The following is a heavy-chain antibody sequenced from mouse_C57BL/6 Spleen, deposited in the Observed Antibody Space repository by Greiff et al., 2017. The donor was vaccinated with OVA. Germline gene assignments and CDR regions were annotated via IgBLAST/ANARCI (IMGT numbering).Heavy chain of an antibody. Sequence: QVHVKQPGAELVKPGASVKLSCKASGYTFTSYWMHWVKQRPGQGLEWIGMIHPNSGSTNYNEKFKSKATLTVDKSSSTAYMQLSSLTSEDSAVYYGARDYGSSYDAMDYWGQGTSVTVSS. CDR2: IHPNSGST. CDR1: GYTFTSYW. D-gene: IGHD1-1*01. J-gene: IGHJ4*01. V-gene: IGHV1-64*01. CDR3: ARDYGSSYDAMDY.